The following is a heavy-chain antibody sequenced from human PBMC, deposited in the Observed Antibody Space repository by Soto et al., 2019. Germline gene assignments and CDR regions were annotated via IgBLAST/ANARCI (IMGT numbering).Heavy chain of an antibody. CDR3: AREAVDADNPDY. Sequence: VGSLILSGAASGFTFSSSDMNWVRQAPGKGLEWVSSISSSSSYIYYADSVKGRFTISRDNAKNSLYLQMNSLRAEDTAVYYCAREAVDADNPDYWGQGTLVTVSS. D-gene: IGHD1-1*01. CDR1: GFTFSSSD. J-gene: IGHJ4*02. V-gene: IGHV3-21*01. CDR2: ISSSSSYI.